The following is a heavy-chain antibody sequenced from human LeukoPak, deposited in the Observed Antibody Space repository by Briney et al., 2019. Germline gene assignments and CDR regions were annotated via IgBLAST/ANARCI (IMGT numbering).Heavy chain of an antibody. J-gene: IGHJ4*02. D-gene: IGHD3-3*01. CDR1: GYTFTGYY. Sequence: SVKVSCKASGYTFTGYYMHWVRQAPGQGLEWMGRIIPILGIANYAQKFQGRVTITADKSTSTAYMELSSLRSEDTAVYYCARDFWSGYRVYYFDYWGQGTLVTVSS. CDR3: ARDFWSGYRVYYFDY. V-gene: IGHV1-69*04. CDR2: IIPILGIA.